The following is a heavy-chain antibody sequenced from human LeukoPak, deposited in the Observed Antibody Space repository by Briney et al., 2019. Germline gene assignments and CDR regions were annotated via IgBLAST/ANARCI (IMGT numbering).Heavy chain of an antibody. CDR3: ARGRFGNPLQLQPRRPFDM. CDR2: INRSGTT. V-gene: IGHV4-34*01. D-gene: IGHD1-1*01. J-gene: IGHJ3*02. CDR1: GGIFNGYY. Sequence: SETLSLTCAVYGGIFNGYYWSWIRQPPGKGLEWIGVINRSGTTNYNPTLKSRVTISVDTSKSQVSLKLTSVTAADTAVFYCARGRFGNPLQLQPRRPFDMWGQGTVVTISS.